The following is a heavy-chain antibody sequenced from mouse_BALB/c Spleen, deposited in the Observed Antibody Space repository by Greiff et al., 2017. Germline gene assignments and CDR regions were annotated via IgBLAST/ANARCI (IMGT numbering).Heavy chain of an antibody. CDR3: ARNPFAYYGNSWFAY. D-gene: IGHD2-10*01. CDR2: ISYSGST. Sequence: EVKLQESGPGLVKPSQSLSLTCTVTGYSITSDYAWNWIRQFPGNKLEWMGYISYSGSTSYNPSLKSRISITRDTSKNQFFLQLNSVTTEDTATYYCARNPFAYYGNSWFAYWGQGTLVTVSA. V-gene: IGHV3-2*02. CDR1: GYSITSDYA. J-gene: IGHJ3*01.